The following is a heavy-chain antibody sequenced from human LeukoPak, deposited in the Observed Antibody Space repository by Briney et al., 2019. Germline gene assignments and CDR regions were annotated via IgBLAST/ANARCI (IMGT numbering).Heavy chain of an antibody. V-gene: IGHV4-4*02. CDR3: ARDGGYYDFWSGYENWFDP. CDR1: GGSISSSNW. Sequence: PSGTLSLTCAVSGGSISSSNWWSWVRQPPGKGLEWIGEIYHSGSTNYNPSLKSRVTISVDKSKNQFPLKLSSVAAADTAVYYCARDGGYYDFWSGYENWFDPWGQGTLVTVSS. CDR2: IYHSGST. D-gene: IGHD3-3*01. J-gene: IGHJ5*02.